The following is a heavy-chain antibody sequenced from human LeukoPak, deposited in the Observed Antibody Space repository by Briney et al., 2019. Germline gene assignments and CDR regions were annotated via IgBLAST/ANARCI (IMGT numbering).Heavy chain of an antibody. CDR2: LSGSGDST. CDR1: GFTLSNYA. CDR3: AKPIVGNSLGFDC. V-gene: IGHV3-23*01. J-gene: IGHJ4*02. D-gene: IGHD1-26*01. Sequence: GGSLRLSCAVSGFTLSNYAMRWVRQAPGKGLEWVSSLSGSGDSTYYAESVKGRFSISRDNSKTTLYLQMDSLRVEDTAVYYCAKPIVGNSLGFDCCGQGTLVTVSS.